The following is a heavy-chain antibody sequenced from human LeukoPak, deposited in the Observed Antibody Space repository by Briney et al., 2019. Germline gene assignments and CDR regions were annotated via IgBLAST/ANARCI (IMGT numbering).Heavy chain of an antibody. CDR2: ISSSSSYI. J-gene: IGHJ4*02. D-gene: IGHD3-10*01. CDR3: ARDGLEWFGELYYFDY. CDR1: GFTFSSYS. V-gene: IGHV3-21*01. Sequence: GGSLRLSCAASGFTFSSYSMNWVRQAPGKGLEWVSSISSSSSYIYYADSVKGRFTISRDNAKNSLYLQMNSLRAEDTAVYYCARDGLEWFGELYYFDYWGQGTLVTVSS.